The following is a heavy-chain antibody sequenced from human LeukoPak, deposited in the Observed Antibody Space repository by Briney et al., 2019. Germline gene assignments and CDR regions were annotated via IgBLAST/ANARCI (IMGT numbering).Heavy chain of an antibody. V-gene: IGHV4-39*07. CDR2: IYYSGST. CDR1: GGSISSSSYY. J-gene: IGHJ4*02. CDR3: ASVYYYGSGSYSIGY. D-gene: IGHD3-10*01. Sequence: SETLSLTCTVSGGSISSSSYYWGWIRQPPGKGLEWSGSIYYSGSTYYNPSLKRRVTISVDTSKNQFSLKLSSVTAADTAVYYCASVYYYGSGSYSIGYWGQGTLVTVSS.